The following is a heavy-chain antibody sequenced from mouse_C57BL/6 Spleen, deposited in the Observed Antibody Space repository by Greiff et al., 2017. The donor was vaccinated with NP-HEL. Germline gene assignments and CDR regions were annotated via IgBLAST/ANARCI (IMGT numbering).Heavy chain of an antibody. D-gene: IGHD1-1*01. CDR2: ISGGGGNT. Sequence: EVMLVESGGGLVKPGGSLKLSCAASGFTFSSYTMSWVRQTPEKRLEWVATISGGGGNTYYPDSVKGRFTISRDNAKNTLYLQMSSLRSEDTALYYCARIYYYGSSYLYYAMDYWGQGTSVTVSS. CDR1: GFTFSSYT. CDR3: ARIYYYGSSYLYYAMDY. J-gene: IGHJ4*01. V-gene: IGHV5-9*01.